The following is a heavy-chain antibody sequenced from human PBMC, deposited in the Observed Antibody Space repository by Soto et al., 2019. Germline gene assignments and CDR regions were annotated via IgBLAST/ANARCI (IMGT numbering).Heavy chain of an antibody. D-gene: IGHD3-16*01. CDR3: ATSPRFAFNF. Sequence: QVQLQESGPGLVKPSETLSLICTVSGGSVSGDKNYWSWIRQSPGKGLEWIGYISYIGATNYNPSLKSRLTISVDRSKNQFALKLSSVTASDTALYYCATSPRFAFNFWGQGTTVIVSS. CDR1: GGSVSGDKNY. CDR2: ISYIGAT. J-gene: IGHJ3*01. V-gene: IGHV4-61*01.